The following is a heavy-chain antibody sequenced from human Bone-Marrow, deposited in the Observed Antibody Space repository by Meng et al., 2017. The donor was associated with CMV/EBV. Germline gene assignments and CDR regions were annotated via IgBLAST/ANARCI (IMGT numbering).Heavy chain of an antibody. D-gene: IGHD2-2*01. J-gene: IGHJ4*02. CDR3: ARDEAAMNY. Sequence: GPLRLSCAVSGGSISSSNWWSWVRQPPGKGLEWIGEIYHSGSTNYNPSLKSRVTISVDKSKNQFFLKLSSVTAADAAVYYCARDEAAMNYWGQGTLVTVSS. V-gene: IGHV4-4*02. CDR1: GGSISSSNW. CDR2: IYHSGST.